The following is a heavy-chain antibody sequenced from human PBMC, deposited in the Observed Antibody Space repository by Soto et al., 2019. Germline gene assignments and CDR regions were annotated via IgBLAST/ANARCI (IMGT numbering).Heavy chain of an antibody. CDR2: ISAKNGDT. Sequence: QVQLVQSGADVKKPGASVRVSCKASGYTFTDYGITWVRQAPGQGLEWMGWISAKNGDTNLAQKFRGRVTLTTDTSTGTAYMDLRSLTPDDTAVYYCARDPPETPSDYWRQGTLVTVSS. CDR3: ARDPPETPSDY. V-gene: IGHV1-18*01. J-gene: IGHJ4*02. CDR1: GYTFTDYG.